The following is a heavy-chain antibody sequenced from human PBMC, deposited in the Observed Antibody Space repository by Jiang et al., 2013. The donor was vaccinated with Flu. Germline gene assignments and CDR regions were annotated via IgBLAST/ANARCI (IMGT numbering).Heavy chain of an antibody. CDR3: ARPSFIAAAGEWVGYYFDY. D-gene: IGHD6-13*01. CDR2: INHSGST. CDR1: GGSFSGYY. J-gene: IGHJ4*02. V-gene: IGHV4-34*01. Sequence: LLKPSETLSLTCAVYGGSFSGYYWSWIRQPPGKGLEWIGEINHSGSTNYNPSLKSRVTISVDTSKNQFSLKLSSVTAADTAVYYCARPSFIAAAGEWVGYYFDYWGQGTLVTVSS.